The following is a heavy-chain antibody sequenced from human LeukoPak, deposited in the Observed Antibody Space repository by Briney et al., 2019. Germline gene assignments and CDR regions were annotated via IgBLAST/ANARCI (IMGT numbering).Heavy chain of an antibody. Sequence: PSETLSLTCTVSGGSISSYYWSWIRQPPGKGLEWIGYIYYSGSTNYNPSLKSRVTISVDTSKNKFSLKLSSVTAADTAVYYCARRGVRSSSWENYFDYWGQGTLVTVSS. D-gene: IGHD6-13*01. CDR2: IYYSGST. J-gene: IGHJ4*02. V-gene: IGHV4-59*08. CDR1: GGSISSYY. CDR3: ARRGVRSSSWENYFDY.